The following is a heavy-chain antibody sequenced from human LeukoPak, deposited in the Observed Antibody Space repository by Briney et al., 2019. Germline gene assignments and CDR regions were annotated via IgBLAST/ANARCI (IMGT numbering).Heavy chain of an antibody. CDR1: GGTFSNYG. V-gene: IGHV1-69*05. D-gene: IGHD5-12*01. Sequence: SVKVSCKASGGTFSNYGISWVRQAPGQGLEWMGGIIPIFDTADYAQKFQGRVTMTRDMSTSTVYMELSSLRSEDTAVYYCARGAIVATPFYYYYMDVWGKGTTVTVSS. CDR2: IIPIFDTA. J-gene: IGHJ6*03. CDR3: ARGAIVATPFYYYYMDV.